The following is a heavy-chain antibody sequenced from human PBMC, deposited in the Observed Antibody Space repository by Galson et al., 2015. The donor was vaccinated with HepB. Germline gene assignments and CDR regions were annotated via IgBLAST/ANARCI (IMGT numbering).Heavy chain of an antibody. Sequence: SLRLSCAASGFIFRSCAMHWVRQAPGKGLEWVAVISYDGGNKYYADSVKGRFTISRDNSKNTLFLQVSSLRGEDPAVYYCARGIPEDRSNWYQPITVTWFDPWGQGTRVTVSS. V-gene: IGHV3-30*19. CDR2: ISYDGGNK. J-gene: IGHJ5*02. CDR3: ARGIPEDRSNWYQPITVTWFDP. D-gene: IGHD6-13*01. CDR1: GFIFRSCA.